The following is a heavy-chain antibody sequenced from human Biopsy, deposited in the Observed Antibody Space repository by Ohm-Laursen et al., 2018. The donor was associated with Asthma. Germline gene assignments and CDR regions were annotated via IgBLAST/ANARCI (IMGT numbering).Heavy chain of an antibody. Sequence: SVKVSCKISGYTLTDYSINWVRQAPGQGLEWMGGHDPDYGGTENARRFQGRVTMTEDTSTDTAYMELSSLSSDDTAVYYCASDFPKDYVRYNFEFWGQGTLVTVSS. J-gene: IGHJ4*02. CDR2: HDPDYGGT. D-gene: IGHD4-17*01. V-gene: IGHV1-24*01. CDR3: ASDFPKDYVRYNFEF. CDR1: GYTLTDYS.